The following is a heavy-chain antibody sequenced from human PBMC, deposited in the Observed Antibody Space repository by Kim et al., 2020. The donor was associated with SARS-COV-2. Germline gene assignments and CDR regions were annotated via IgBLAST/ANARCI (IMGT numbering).Heavy chain of an antibody. D-gene: IGHD3-3*01. J-gene: IGHJ5*02. CDR1: GYTFTGYY. CDR2: INPNSGGT. V-gene: IGHV1-2*02. CDR3: ARAATFTIFGVVIPRHNWFDP. Sequence: ASVKVSCKASGYTFTGYYMHWVRQAPGQGLEWMGWINPNSGGTNYAQKFQGRVTMTRDTSISTAYMELSRLRSDDTAVYYCARAATFTIFGVVIPRHNWFDPWGQGTLVTVSS.